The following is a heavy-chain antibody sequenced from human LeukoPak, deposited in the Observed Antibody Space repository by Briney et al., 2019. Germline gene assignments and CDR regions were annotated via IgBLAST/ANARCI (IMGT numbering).Heavy chain of an antibody. J-gene: IGHJ3*02. Sequence: ASVKVSCKASGYTFTSYDINWVRQATGQGLEWMGWMNPNSGNTGYAQKFQGRVTMTRNTSISTAYMELSSLRSEDTAVYYCATLFSPGRAFDIWGQGTMVTVSS. CDR2: MNPNSGNT. D-gene: IGHD3-10*01. CDR1: GYTFTSYD. CDR3: ATLFSPGRAFDI. V-gene: IGHV1-8*01.